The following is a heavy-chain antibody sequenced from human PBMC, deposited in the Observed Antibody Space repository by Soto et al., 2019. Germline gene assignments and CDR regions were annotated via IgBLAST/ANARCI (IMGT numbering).Heavy chain of an antibody. J-gene: IGHJ4*02. V-gene: IGHV4-59*12. CDR1: GGSITSYY. D-gene: IGHD3-22*01. Sequence: SETLSLTCTVSGGSITSYYWSWIRQPPGKGLEWIGYINHSGSTNYNPSLKSRVTISVDTSKNQFSLKLSSVTAADTAVYYCARGRRSPYYYDSSGYYPPTYYLDYWGQGTLVTVSS. CDR2: INHSGST. CDR3: ARGRRSPYYYDSSGYYPPTYYLDY.